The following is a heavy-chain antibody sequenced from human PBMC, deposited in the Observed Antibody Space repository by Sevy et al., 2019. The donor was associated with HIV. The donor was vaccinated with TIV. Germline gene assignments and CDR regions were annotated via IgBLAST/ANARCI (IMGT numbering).Heavy chain of an antibody. V-gene: IGHV3-33*01. D-gene: IGHD6-13*01. CDR1: GFSFGSHG. CDR3: ASSITTAGINDY. CDR2: IWNDGSKK. Sequence: GGSLRLSCAASGFSFGSHGMHWGRQAPGKGLEWVAVIWNDGSKKYYADSVKGRFTISRDNSQNTLYLQMNSLRAEDTAVYFCASSITTAGINDYWGQGTLVTVSS. J-gene: IGHJ4*02.